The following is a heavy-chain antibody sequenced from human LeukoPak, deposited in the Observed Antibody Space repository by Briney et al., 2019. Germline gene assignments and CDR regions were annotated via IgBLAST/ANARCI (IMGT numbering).Heavy chain of an antibody. J-gene: IGHJ3*02. D-gene: IGHD1-26*01. CDR3: AKSSGSYRFLNAFDI. Sequence: AGGSLRLSWAASGFTLSSYAMSWVRQPPGKGRECDSAISDSGGSKYYADSVKGRFTISRDNSKNTLYLQMNSLRAEDTAVYYCAKSSGSYRFLNAFDIWGQGTMVTVSS. V-gene: IGHV3-23*01. CDR2: ISDSGGSK. CDR1: GFTLSSYA.